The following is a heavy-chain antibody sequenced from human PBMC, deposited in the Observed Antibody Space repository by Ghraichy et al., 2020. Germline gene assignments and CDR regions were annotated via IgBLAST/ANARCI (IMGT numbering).Heavy chain of an antibody. CDR2: ISYDGSYK. V-gene: IGHV3-30*18. CDR3: AKDRGNGYNSGDLQH. CDR1: GFTFSNSG. J-gene: IGHJ1*01. Sequence: GSLRLSCVASGFTFSNSGMHWVRQAPAKGLEWLAIISYDGSYKFHTDSLKGRFTISRDNSKNTLYLQMNSLRGEDTAVYYCAKDRGNGYNSGDLQHWGQGTLVTVSS. D-gene: IGHD5-24*01.